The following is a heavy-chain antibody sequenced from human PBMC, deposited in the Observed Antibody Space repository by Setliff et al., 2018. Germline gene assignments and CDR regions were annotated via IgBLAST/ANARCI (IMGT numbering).Heavy chain of an antibody. Sequence: PSETLSLTCTVSGGSISSSSYYWGWIRQPPGKGLEWIGSIYYSGSTYYNPSLKSRVTISVDTSKNQYSLKLSSVTAAGTAVYYCARYNYYDSSGYFLTFDYWGQGTLVTVSS. CDR2: IYYSGST. D-gene: IGHD3-22*01. CDR3: ARYNYYDSSGYFLTFDY. CDR1: GGSISSSSYY. J-gene: IGHJ4*02. V-gene: IGHV4-39*01.